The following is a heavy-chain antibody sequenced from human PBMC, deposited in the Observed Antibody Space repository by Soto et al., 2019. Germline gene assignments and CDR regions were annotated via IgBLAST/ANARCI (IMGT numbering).Heavy chain of an antibody. V-gene: IGHV4-59*01. CDR3: ARDRSAMAPYYSGMDV. CDR2: VYYSGTT. J-gene: IGHJ6*02. D-gene: IGHD5-18*01. Sequence: QVQLQESGPGLVKPSETLSLTCTVSGGSLTNYYCSWIRQPPGKGLEWIGNVYYSGTTNYNPPLTSRVTISVDTSKNQFSLRLSSVTAADTAVYYCARDRSAMAPYYSGMDVWGQGTTVTVSS. CDR1: GGSLTNYY.